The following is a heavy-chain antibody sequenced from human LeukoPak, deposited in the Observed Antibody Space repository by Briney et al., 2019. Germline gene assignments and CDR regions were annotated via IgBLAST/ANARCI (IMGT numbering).Heavy chain of an antibody. CDR3: ARDSHFWSGRFDP. D-gene: IGHD3-3*02. J-gene: IGHJ5*02. Sequence: PSETLSLTCTVSGDSVSSGSYYWSWIRQPAGKGLEWIGRIYTSGSTNYNSSLKSRVTISMDTSKNQFSSKLSSVTATDTAIYYCARDSHFWSGRFDPWGQGTLVTVSS. V-gene: IGHV4-61*02. CDR1: GDSVSSGSYY. CDR2: IYTSGST.